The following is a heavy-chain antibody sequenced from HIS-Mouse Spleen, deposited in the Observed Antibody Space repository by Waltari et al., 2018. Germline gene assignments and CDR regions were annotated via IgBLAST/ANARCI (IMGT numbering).Heavy chain of an antibody. V-gene: IGHV4-39*07. CDR2: IYSRWST. CDR1: GGSISSSSYY. Sequence: QLQLQESGPGLVKPSETLSLTCTVSGGSISSSSYYWGWIRQPPGKGLEGIGRIYSRWSTYYNPAPTSRVTISVDTSKTQFSLKLSSVTAADTAVYYCAREIPYSSSWYDWYFDLWGRGTLVTVSS. D-gene: IGHD6-13*01. J-gene: IGHJ2*01. CDR3: AREIPYSSSWYDWYFDL.